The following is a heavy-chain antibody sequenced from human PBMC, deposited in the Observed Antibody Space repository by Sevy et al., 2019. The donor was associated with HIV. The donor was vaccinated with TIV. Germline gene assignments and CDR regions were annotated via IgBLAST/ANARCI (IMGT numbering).Heavy chain of an antibody. V-gene: IGHV1-2*02. CDR1: GYTFTGYY. Sequence: ASVKVSCKASGYTFTGYYMHWVRQAPGQGLEWMGWINPNSGGTNYAQKFQGRVTMTRDTSISTPYMELSRLRSDDTAVYYCARERGPTYYYDSSGYYLGYWGQGTLVTVSS. CDR3: ARERGPTYYYDSSGYYLGY. D-gene: IGHD3-22*01. CDR2: INPNSGGT. J-gene: IGHJ4*02.